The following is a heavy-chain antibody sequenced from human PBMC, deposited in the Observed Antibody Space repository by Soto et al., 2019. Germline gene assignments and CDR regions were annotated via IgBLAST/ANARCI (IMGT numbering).Heavy chain of an antibody. CDR1: GFTFSRSY. Sequence: PXESLRLSCAVSGFTFSRSYMNWVRQAPGKGLEWVSVLYSGGNTYYADSVKGRFTISSDNSKNTLYLQMNSLRADDTAVYYCARIEVYYSRGHPFDSWGQGTLVTVSS. J-gene: IGHJ4*02. D-gene: IGHD3-22*01. V-gene: IGHV3-53*01. CDR3: ARIEVYYSRGHPFDS. CDR2: LYSGGNT.